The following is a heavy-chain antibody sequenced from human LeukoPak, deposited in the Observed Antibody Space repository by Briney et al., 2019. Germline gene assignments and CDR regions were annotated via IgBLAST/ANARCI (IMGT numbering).Heavy chain of an antibody. CDR2: IKRDGSEK. Sequence: PGGSLRLSCAASGFTFSYSWMSWVRQAPGKGLEWVANIKRDGSEKYYVDSVKGRFTISRDNAKSSLFLQMNSLRADDTAVYYCEGSAGYWGQGTLVTVPS. J-gene: IGHJ4*02. CDR3: EGSAGY. CDR1: GFTFSYSW. V-gene: IGHV3-7*01.